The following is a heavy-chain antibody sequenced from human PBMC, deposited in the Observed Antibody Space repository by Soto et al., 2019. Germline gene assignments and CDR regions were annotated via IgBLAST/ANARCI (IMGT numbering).Heavy chain of an antibody. CDR2: IDPRDSYT. D-gene: IGHD5-18*01. V-gene: IGHV5-10-1*01. CDR3: ARLTILHTAMVTWADYYGMEV. J-gene: IGHJ6*02. Sequence: AQSLKISCKGSGYSFTSYWNSWVRQMPGKGLEWMGLIDPRDSYTNYSPSFQGHVTLSADKSISTAYLQWGSLKASDTAMYYCARLTILHTAMVTWADYYGMEVWGQGTTVTVSS. CDR1: GYSFTSYW.